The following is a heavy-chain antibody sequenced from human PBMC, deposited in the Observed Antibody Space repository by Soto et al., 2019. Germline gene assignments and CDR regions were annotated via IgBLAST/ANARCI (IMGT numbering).Heavy chain of an antibody. Sequence: ASVKVSCKASGYTFTGYYIHWGRQAPGQGLEWLGWINPNRGGTYYAQKFQVRVTMTRGTSXRTAYMELSRLRSDGTAVYYCARDAQYYDFWSGPSRVGYYYGMGVWRQGTTVTVS. D-gene: IGHD3-3*01. CDR2: INPNRGGT. J-gene: IGHJ6*02. V-gene: IGHV1-2*02. CDR1: GYTFTGYY. CDR3: ARDAQYYDFWSGPSRVGYYYGMGV.